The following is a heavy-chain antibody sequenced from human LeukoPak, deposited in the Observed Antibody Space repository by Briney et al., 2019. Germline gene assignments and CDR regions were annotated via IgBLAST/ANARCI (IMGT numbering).Heavy chain of an antibody. D-gene: IGHD3-10*01. J-gene: IGHJ6*02. CDR2: FDPEDGET. CDR1: GYTLTELS. V-gene: IGHV1-24*01. CDR3: ATAEVRGVTIISRGDYYGMDV. Sequence: ASVKVSCKVSGYTLTELSMHWVRQAPGKGLEWMGGFDPEDGETIYAQKFQGRVTMTEDTSTDTAYMELSSLRSEDTAAYYCATAEVRGVTIISRGDYYGMDVWGQGTTVTVSS.